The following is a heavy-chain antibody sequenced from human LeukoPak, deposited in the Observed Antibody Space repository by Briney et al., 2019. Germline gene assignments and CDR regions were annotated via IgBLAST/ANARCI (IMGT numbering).Heavy chain of an antibody. CDR1: GYTFTGYY. Sequence: GASVKVSCKASGYTFTGYYMHWVRRAPGQGLEWMGIINLSVGSTTYAQKFQGRVAMTRDTSTSTVYMGLSSLRSEDTAVYYCARDGSHWNVDYWGQGTLVTVSS. J-gene: IGHJ4*02. D-gene: IGHD1-1*01. CDR2: INLSVGST. CDR3: ARDGSHWNVDY. V-gene: IGHV1-46*01.